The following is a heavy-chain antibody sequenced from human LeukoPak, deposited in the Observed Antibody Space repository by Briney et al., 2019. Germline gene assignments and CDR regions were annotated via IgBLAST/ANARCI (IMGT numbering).Heavy chain of an antibody. CDR3: ARDPGPRQVTTYYYGMDV. D-gene: IGHD4-17*01. CDR1: GFTFSDYY. J-gene: IGHJ6*04. V-gene: IGHV3-11*06. CDR2: ISSSSSYT. Sequence: GGSLRLSCAASGFTFSDYYMSWIRQAPGKGLEWVSYISSSSSYTNYADSVKGRLTISRDNAKNSLYLQMNSLRAEDTAVYYCARDPGPRQVTTYYYGMDVWGKGTTVTVSS.